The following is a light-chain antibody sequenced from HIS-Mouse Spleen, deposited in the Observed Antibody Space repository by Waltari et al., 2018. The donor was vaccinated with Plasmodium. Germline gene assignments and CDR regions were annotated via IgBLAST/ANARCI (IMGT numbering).Light chain of an antibody. CDR2: EDS. J-gene: IGLJ3*02. CDR3: YSTDSSGNHRV. Sequence: SYELTQPPSVSVSPGQTARITSSGDALPKKYAYWDQQKSGQAPVLVIYEDSKRPSGIPERCSGSSSGTMATLTISGAQVEDEADYYCYSTDSSGNHRVFGGGTKLTVL. CDR1: ALPKKY. V-gene: IGLV3-10*01.